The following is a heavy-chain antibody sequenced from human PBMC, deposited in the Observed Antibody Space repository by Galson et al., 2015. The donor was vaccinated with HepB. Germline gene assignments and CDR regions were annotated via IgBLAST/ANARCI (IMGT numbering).Heavy chain of an antibody. J-gene: IGHJ4*02. Sequence: SLRLSCAASGFTFSDYYMSWIRQAPGKGLEWVSYISSGSTIYYADSVKGRFTISRDNAKNSLYLQMNSLRAEDTAVYYCARLIRYFDWFSDYWGQGTLVTVSS. CDR2: ISSGSTI. CDR1: GFTFSDYY. D-gene: IGHD3-9*01. CDR3: ARLIRYFDWFSDY. V-gene: IGHV3-11*01.